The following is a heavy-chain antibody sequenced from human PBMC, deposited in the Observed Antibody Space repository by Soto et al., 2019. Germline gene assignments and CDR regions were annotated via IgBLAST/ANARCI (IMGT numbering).Heavy chain of an antibody. CDR1: GFTFSSHA. Sequence: GGSLRLSCAASGFTFSSHAMSWVRQAPGKGLEWVSGISGNGGGTYYAESVKGRFTISRDNSKNTLYLQTNSLRAEDTAVYYCAKDPYNSGWYYFDYWGQGTLVTVSS. D-gene: IGHD6-19*01. J-gene: IGHJ4*02. V-gene: IGHV3-23*01. CDR2: ISGNGGGT. CDR3: AKDPYNSGWYYFDY.